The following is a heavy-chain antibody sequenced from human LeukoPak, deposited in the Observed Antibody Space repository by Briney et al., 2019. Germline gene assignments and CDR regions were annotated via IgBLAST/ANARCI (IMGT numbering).Heavy chain of an antibody. CDR1: RFTFSNYW. J-gene: IGHJ6*03. CDR2: IKQDGSEK. V-gene: IGHV3-7*01. CDR3: ARVRSGSHWRGKYYYYHYMDV. D-gene: IGHD1-26*01. Sequence: GGSLRLSCAASRFTFSNYWMSWVRQAPGKGLEWVANIKQDGSEKYYVDSVKGRFTISRDNAKNSLYLQMNSLRAEDTAVYYCARVRSGSHWRGKYYYYHYMDVWGKGTTVTVSS.